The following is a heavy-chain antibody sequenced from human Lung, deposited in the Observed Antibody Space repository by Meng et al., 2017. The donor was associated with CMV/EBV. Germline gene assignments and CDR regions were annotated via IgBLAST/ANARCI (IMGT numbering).Heavy chain of an antibody. CDR1: GFRFEDHG. Sequence: SXAASGFRFEDHGMHWVRQTPGKGLEWVAFIRHDGTNKFYGDSVKGRFTISRDNSKNTVYLQMNSLRPEETAVYYCAKDLLLFGGPNAYFDYWGQGXLVTVS. J-gene: IGHJ4*02. CDR3: AKDLLLFGGPNAYFDY. D-gene: IGHD3/OR15-3a*01. CDR2: IRHDGTNK. V-gene: IGHV3-30*02.